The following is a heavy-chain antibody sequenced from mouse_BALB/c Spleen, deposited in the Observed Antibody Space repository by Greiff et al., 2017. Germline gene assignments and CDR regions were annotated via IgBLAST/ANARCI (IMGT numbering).Heavy chain of an antibody. V-gene: IGHV7-3*02. CDR3: ARDIYRSSFAY. CDR2: IRNKANGYTT. CDR1: GFTFTDYY. D-gene: IGHD2-14*01. J-gene: IGHJ3*01. Sequence: EVQGVESGGGLVQPGGSLRLSCATSGFTFTDYYMSWVRQPPGKALEWLGFIRNKANGYTTEYSASVKGRFTISRDNSQSILYLQMNTLRAEDSATYYCARDIYRSSFAYWGQGTLVTVSA.